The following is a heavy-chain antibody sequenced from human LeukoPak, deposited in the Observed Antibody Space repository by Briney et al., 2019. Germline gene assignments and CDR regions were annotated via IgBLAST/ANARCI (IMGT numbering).Heavy chain of an antibody. CDR2: IKQDGSEK. CDR1: GFTVSSNY. Sequence: GGSLRLSCAASGFTVSSNYMSWVRQAPGKGLEWVANIKQDGSEKYYVDSVKGRFTISRDNAKNSLYLQMNSLRAEDTAVYYCARELVGSYSIDYWGQGTLVTVSS. V-gene: IGHV3-7*01. J-gene: IGHJ4*02. D-gene: IGHD1-26*01. CDR3: ARELVGSYSIDY.